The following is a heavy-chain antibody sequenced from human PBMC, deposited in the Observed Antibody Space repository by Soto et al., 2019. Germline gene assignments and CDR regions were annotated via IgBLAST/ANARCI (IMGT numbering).Heavy chain of an antibody. CDR3: AKDGMYSSSFRYYYYGMDV. J-gene: IGHJ6*02. Sequence: ASVKVSCKASGYTFTGYYMHWVRQAPGQGLEWMGWINPNSGGTNYAQKFQGRVTMTRDTSISTAYMELSRLRSDDTAVYYCAKDGMYSSSFRYYYYGMDVWGQGTTVTVSS. CDR1: GYTFTGYY. V-gene: IGHV1-2*02. D-gene: IGHD6-13*01. CDR2: INPNSGGT.